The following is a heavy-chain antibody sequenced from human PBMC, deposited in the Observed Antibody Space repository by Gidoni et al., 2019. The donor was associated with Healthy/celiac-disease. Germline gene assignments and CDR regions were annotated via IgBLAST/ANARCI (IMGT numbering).Heavy chain of an antibody. Sequence: QVQLVESGGGVVQPGRSLRLSCAASGFTFSSYGMHWVRQAPGKGLEWVAVISYDGSNKYYADSVKGRFTISRDNSKNTLYLQMNSLRAEDTAVYYCAKAGIVGTEFDYWGQGTLVTVSS. CDR3: AKAGIVGTEFDY. V-gene: IGHV3-30*18. D-gene: IGHD1-26*01. CDR2: ISYDGSNK. J-gene: IGHJ4*02. CDR1: GFTFSSYG.